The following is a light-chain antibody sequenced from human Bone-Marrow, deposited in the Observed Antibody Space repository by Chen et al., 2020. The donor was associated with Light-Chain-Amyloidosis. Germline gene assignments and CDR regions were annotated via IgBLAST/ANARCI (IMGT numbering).Light chain of an antibody. CDR2: RDI. J-gene: IGLJ2*01. V-gene: IGLV3-25*03. CDR1: DLPTRY. CDR3: QSADSSGTYEVI. Sequence: SYELTQPPSVSVAPGKTARITCSGDDLPTRYAYWYQQKTGQAPVLVIHRDIERPAGISERFSGSRSETTATLTISGVQAEDEADYHCQSADSSGTYEVIFGGGSKLTVL.